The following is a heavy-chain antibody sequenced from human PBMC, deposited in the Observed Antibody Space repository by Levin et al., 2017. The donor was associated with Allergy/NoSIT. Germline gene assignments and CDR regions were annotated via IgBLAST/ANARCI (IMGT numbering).Heavy chain of an antibody. CDR3: ARVRVILTGYYRGSQASYYYGMDV. D-gene: IGHD3-9*01. CDR2: ITHSGST. CDR1: GGSFSDYN. V-gene: IGHV4-34*01. Sequence: SQTLSLTCAVYGGSFSDYNWSWIRQPPGKGLQWIGEITHSGSTTYTPSLKSRVTILVDTSKNEISLRLRSATAADTAVYYCARVRVILTGYYRGSQASYYYGMDVWGQGTTVTVSS. J-gene: IGHJ6*02.